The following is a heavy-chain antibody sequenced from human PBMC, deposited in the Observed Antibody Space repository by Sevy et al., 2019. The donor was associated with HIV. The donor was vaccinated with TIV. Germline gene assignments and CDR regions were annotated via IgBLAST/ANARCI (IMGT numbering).Heavy chain of an antibody. CDR1: KFTVSNNY. CDR3: ARTVVLVDGPRNWLDT. V-gene: IGHV3-53*01. D-gene: IGHD2-8*02. CDR2: LYDSGAA. Sequence: GGSLRLSCAVSKFTVSNNYMTWVRQAPGKGLEWVSTLYDSGAAYYAVSVKGRFTVSRDNSKNTLYLQMNGLRAEETAVYYCARTVVLVDGPRNWLDTWGQGTLVTVSS. J-gene: IGHJ5*02.